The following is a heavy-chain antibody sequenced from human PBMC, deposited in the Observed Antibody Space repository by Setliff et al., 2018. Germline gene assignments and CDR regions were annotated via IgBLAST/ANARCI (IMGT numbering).Heavy chain of an antibody. D-gene: IGHD3-22*01. J-gene: IGHJ4*02. CDR3: AKELIEVMMTGLEF. Sequence: ASVKVSCKASGYTFSNYGVTWVRQAPGQGLEWMGWVTVYNGNTKYAQNLQGRFTISRDNSKNTVYLQMNSLRPEDTAVYYCAKELIEVMMTGLEFWGQGTMVTVSS. CDR1: GYTFSNYG. V-gene: IGHV1-18*01. CDR2: VTVYNGNT.